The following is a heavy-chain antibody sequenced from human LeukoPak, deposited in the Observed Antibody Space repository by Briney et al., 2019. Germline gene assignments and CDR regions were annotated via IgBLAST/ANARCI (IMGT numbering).Heavy chain of an antibody. Sequence: ASVKVSYKASGGTFSSYAISWVRQAPGQGLEWMGGIIPIFGTASYAQKFQGRVTITADKSTSTAYMELSSLRSEDTAVYYCARFSSGIFDYWGQGTLVTVSS. CDR3: ARFSSGIFDY. V-gene: IGHV1-69*06. CDR1: GGTFSSYA. J-gene: IGHJ4*02. CDR2: IIPIFGTA.